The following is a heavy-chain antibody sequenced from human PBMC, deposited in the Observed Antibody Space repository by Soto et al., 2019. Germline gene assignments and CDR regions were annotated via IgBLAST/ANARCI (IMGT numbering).Heavy chain of an antibody. CDR1: GGSFSGYF. D-gene: IGHD1-1*01. V-gene: IGHV4-34*01. CDR3: ARALAPAMCGTGPSPNEFDP. J-gene: IGHJ5*02. Sequence: PSQTLSLTCGVYGGSFSGYFWSCLRQSPGKGLEWLGGANDSGSRNYNPFLRGRLTLSLDPSKNQFSLRLSSVTSADTAVYYSARALAPAMCGTGPSPNEFDPWGQGTQVTVSS. CDR2: ANDSGSR.